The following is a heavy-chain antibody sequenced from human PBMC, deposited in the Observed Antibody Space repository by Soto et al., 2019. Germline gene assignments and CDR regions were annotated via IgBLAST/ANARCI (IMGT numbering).Heavy chain of an antibody. J-gene: IGHJ4*02. V-gene: IGHV3-21*06. CDR2: ISSTTNYI. CDR3: ARESEDLTSNFDY. Sequence: PWWSLKLSCAASGFTFTRSSINWVRQAPGKGLEWVSSISSTTNYIYYGNAMKGRFTISRDNAKNSLYLEMNSLRAEDTAVYYCARESEDLTSNFDYWGQGTLVTVSS. CDR1: GFTFTRSS.